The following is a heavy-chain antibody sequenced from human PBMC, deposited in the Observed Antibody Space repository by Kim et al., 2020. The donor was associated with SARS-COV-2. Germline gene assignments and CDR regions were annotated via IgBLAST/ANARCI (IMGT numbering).Heavy chain of an antibody. CDR3: ARAPPAALSYYYYYGMDV. V-gene: IGHV4-34*01. CDR1: GGSFSGYY. Sequence: SETLSLTCAVYGGSFSGYYWSWIRQPPGKGLEWIGEINHSGSTNYNPSLKSRVTISVDTSKNQFSLKLSSVTAADTAVYYCARAPPAALSYYYYYGMDV. D-gene: IGHD2-2*01. CDR2: INHSGST. J-gene: IGHJ6*01.